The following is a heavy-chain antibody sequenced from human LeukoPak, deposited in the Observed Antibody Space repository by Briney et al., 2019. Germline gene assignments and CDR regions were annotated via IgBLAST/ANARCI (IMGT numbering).Heavy chain of an antibody. D-gene: IGHD3-3*01. Sequence: SETLFLTCTDSGGSISSYYWSWIRQPPGKGLEWIGYIYYSGSTNYNPSLKSRVTISVDTSKNQFSLKLSSVTTTDTAVYYCARHSSPYYDFWSGYYWGDYFDYWGQGTLVTVSS. CDR2: IYYSGST. CDR3: ARHSSPYYDFWSGYYWGDYFDY. J-gene: IGHJ4*02. CDR1: GGSISSYY. V-gene: IGHV4-59*08.